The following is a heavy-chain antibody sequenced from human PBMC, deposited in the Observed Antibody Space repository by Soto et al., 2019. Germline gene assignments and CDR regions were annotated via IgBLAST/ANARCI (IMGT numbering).Heavy chain of an antibody. Sequence: QVQLRESGPGLVKPSGTLSLTCAVSGVSITNTNWWSWVRQPPGKGLEWIGEVFHSGSTNYNPSLKSRVTISVDKSKNQFSLNLTSVTAADTAVYYSTRVAQGKCSGSRCYRWFDPWGQGTLVTVSS. CDR2: VFHSGST. CDR1: GVSITNTNW. CDR3: TRVAQGKCSGSRCYRWFDP. D-gene: IGHD2-2*01. V-gene: IGHV4-4*02. J-gene: IGHJ5*02.